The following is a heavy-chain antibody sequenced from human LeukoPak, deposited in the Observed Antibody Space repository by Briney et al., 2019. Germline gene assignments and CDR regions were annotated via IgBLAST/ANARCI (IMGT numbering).Heavy chain of an antibody. D-gene: IGHD6-13*01. Sequence: SETLSLTCAVYGGSFSGYYWSWIRQPPGKGLEWIGEINNSGSTNYNPSLKSRVTISVDTSKNQFSLKLSSVTAADTAVYYCARVGYSSSWGYYYYMDAWGKGTTVTVSS. CDR3: ARVGYSSSWGYYYYMDA. J-gene: IGHJ6*03. CDR1: GGSFSGYY. CDR2: INNSGST. V-gene: IGHV4-34*01.